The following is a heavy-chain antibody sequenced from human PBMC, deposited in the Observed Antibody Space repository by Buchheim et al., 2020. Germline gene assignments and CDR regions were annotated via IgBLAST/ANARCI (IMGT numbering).Heavy chain of an antibody. D-gene: IGHD1-1*01. CDR2: IYYSGST. J-gene: IGHJ6*02. CDR1: GGSISSSDYY. CDR3: ARDRGRGTYYYYGMDV. V-gene: IGHV4-30-4*01. Sequence: QVQLQESGPGLVKPSQTLSLTCTVSGGSISSSDYYWSWIRQPPGKGLEWIGYIYYSGSTYYNPSLKSRVTISVDTSKNQFSLKLSAVTAADTAVYYCARDRGRGTYYYYGMDVWGQGTT.